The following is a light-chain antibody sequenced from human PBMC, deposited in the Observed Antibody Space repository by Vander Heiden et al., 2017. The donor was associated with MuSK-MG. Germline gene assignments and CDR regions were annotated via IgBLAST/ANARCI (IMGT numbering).Light chain of an antibody. CDR2: GAS. CDR1: QRVSTN. CDR3: QQHNRWPLHT. Sequence: ERVMTQSPATLSVSPGERATLSCRASQRVSTNLGWYQQKPGQAPRLLIYGASRRATGNPARFSGSGYGTEFTLTIDSRQSEDFAVYYCQQHNRWPLHTFGQGTKVEI. J-gene: IGKJ2*01. V-gene: IGKV3-15*01.